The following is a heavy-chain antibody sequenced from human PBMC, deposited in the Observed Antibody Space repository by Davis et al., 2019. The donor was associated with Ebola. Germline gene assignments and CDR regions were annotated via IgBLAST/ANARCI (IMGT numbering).Heavy chain of an antibody. Sequence: ASVKVSCNASSYTFTSYGISWVRQAPGQGLEWMGWISAYNGNTNYAQKLQGRVTMTTDTSRSKAYVELRSRRSDDTAVYYCAREAGATTRIYDSWGQGTLVTVSS. V-gene: IGHV1-18*01. CDR1: SYTFTSYG. J-gene: IGHJ5*01. D-gene: IGHD1-26*01. CDR3: AREAGATTRIYDS. CDR2: ISAYNGNT.